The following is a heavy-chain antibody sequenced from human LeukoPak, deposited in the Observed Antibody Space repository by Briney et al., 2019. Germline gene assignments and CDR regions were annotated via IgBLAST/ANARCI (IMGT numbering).Heavy chain of an antibody. V-gene: IGHV1-24*01. CDR2: LDSEDGET. D-gene: IGHD6-19*01. Sequence: ASVKVSCKVSGYTLTELSIHWVRQAPGKGLEWMGGLDSEDGETTYAQKFQGRVTITADESTSTAFMELSSLRSEDTAVYYCAYSPGGYSSGWYVWGQGTLVTVSS. J-gene: IGHJ4*02. CDR3: AYSPGGYSSGWYV. CDR1: GYTLTELS.